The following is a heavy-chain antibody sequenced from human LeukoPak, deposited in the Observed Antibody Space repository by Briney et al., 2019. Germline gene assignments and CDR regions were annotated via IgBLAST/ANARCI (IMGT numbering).Heavy chain of an antibody. CDR2: INAGNGNT. D-gene: IGHD2-15*01. J-gene: IGHJ4*02. V-gene: IGHV1-3*01. CDR1: GGTFSSYA. CDR3: ARQLVVVAASYDY. Sequence: GASVKVSCKASGGTFSSYAISWVRQAPGQRLEWMGWINAGNGNTKYSQKFQGRVTITRDTSASTAYMELSSLRSEDTAVYYCARQLVVVAASYDYWGQGTLVTVSS.